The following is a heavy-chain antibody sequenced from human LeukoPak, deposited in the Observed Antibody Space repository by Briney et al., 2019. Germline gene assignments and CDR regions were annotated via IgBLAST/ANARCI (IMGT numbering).Heavy chain of an antibody. Sequence: PGGSLRLSCAASGFTFSNYAMNWVRQAPGKGLEWVSGISGSGGTTYYADSVKVRFTISRDNSKNTLYLQMNSLRAEDTAGYYLSKGPGDCSSSTSCREWGQGTLVTVSS. V-gene: IGHV3-23*01. J-gene: IGHJ4*02. CDR1: GFTFSNYA. D-gene: IGHD2-2*01. CDR3: SKGPGDCSSSTSCRE. CDR2: ISGSGGTT.